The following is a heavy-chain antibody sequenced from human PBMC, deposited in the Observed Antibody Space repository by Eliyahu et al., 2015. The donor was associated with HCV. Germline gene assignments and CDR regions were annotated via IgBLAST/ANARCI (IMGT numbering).Heavy chain of an antibody. J-gene: IGHJ3*01. D-gene: IGHD2-21*02. CDR1: GXSIYSGGDN. CDR3: ARVGDWDGFDL. Sequence: QVQLQESGPGLVRPSQTLSLTCXVSGXSIYSGGDNWSWIRQHPGKGLEWIGSIYSIGTTFYNPSLKSRVTISGHTSKNQFSLKLSSVTVADTAMYYCARVGDWDGFDLWGQGTLVTVSA. CDR2: IYSIGTT. V-gene: IGHV4-31*03.